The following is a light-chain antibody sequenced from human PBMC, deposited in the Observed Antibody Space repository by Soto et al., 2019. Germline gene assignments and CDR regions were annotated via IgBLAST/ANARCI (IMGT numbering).Light chain of an antibody. J-gene: IGLJ2*01. CDR2: EVS. Sequence: SALTQPASVSGSPGQSITISCTGTSSDVGDFDCVSWYQQHPGKAPKRMIYEVSDRPSGVSNRFSGSKSGDTASLTISGLQAEDEADYSCSSYTSSSTLVFGGGTQLTVL. V-gene: IGLV2-14*01. CDR1: SSDVGDFDC. CDR3: SSYTSSSTLV.